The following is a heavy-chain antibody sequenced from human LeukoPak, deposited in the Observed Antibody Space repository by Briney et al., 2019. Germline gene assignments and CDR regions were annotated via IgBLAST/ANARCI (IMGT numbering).Heavy chain of an antibody. CDR3: AKLGYDFYFEY. V-gene: IGHV3-7*05. CDR1: GFTYSKYW. Sequence: GGSLRLSCAASGFTYSKYWMTWVRQAPGKGLEWVAKIKQDGSEKDYVDSVKGRFTISRDNAKNSLYLQMNSLRVEDTALYCCAKLGYDFYFEYWGQGTLVTVSS. CDR2: IKQDGSEK. D-gene: IGHD3-3*01. J-gene: IGHJ4*02.